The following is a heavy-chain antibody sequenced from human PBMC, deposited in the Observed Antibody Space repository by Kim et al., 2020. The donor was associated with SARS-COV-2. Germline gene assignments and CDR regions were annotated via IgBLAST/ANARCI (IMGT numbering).Heavy chain of an antibody. D-gene: IGHD3-10*01. Sequence: GGSLRLSCAASGFAFSSYGMHWVRQAPGKGLEWVAVISYDGSQKYYADSVQGRFSISRDNSENTLYLQVNSLRTEDTAVYYCAKRGLEGYGSGSFYPDYWGQGTLVTVSS. V-gene: IGHV3-30*18. CDR2: ISYDGSQK. CDR1: GFAFSSYG. CDR3: AKRGLEGYGSGSFYPDY. J-gene: IGHJ4*02.